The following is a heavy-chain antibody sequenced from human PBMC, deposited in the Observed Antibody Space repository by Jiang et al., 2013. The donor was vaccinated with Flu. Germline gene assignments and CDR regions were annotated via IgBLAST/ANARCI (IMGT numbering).Heavy chain of an antibody. J-gene: IGHJ6*02. CDR3: ARGCLETGHGLYYYYYGMDV. CDR2: ISYDGSNK. D-gene: IGHD3/OR15-3a*01. Sequence: VQLVESGGGVVQPGRSLRLSCAASGFTFSSYAMHWVRQAPGKGLEWVAVISYDGSNKYYADSVKGRFTISRDNSKNTLYLQMNSLRAEDTAVYYCARGCLETGHGLYYYYYGMDVWGQGTTVTVSS. V-gene: IGHV3-30-3*01. CDR1: GFTFSSYA.